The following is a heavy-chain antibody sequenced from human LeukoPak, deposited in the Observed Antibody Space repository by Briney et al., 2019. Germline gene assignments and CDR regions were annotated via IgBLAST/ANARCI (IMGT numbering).Heavy chain of an antibody. CDR3: ARFYYGSGTKGDAFDI. CDR2: INHSGST. CDR1: GGSFSGYY. V-gene: IGHV4-34*01. D-gene: IGHD3-10*01. Sequence: SETLSLTCAVYGGSFSGYYWSWIRQPPGKGLEWIGEINHSGSTNYNPSLKSRVTISVDTSKNQFSLKLSSVTAADTAVYYCARFYYGSGTKGDAFDIWGQGTMVTVSS. J-gene: IGHJ3*02.